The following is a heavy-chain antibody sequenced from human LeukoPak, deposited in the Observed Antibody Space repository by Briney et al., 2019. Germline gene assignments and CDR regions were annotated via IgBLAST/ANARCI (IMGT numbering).Heavy chain of an antibody. V-gene: IGHV1-8*03. Sequence: ASVKVSCKASGYTFTSFDINWERQAPGQGLEWVGWMNPNSGDTVYARKFQGRVTISSNIYINTAYMELSSLRSDDTAVYYCARSTWFDPWGQGTLVTVSS. D-gene: IGHD5/OR15-5a*01. J-gene: IGHJ5*02. CDR3: ARSTWFDP. CDR1: GYTFTSFD. CDR2: MNPNSGDT.